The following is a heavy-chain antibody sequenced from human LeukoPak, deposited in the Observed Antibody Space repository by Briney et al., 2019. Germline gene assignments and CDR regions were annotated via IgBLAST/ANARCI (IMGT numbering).Heavy chain of an antibody. CDR3: AKSSGSGDWFDP. J-gene: IGHJ5*02. CDR2: VSAYNDNT. D-gene: IGHD3-10*01. CDR1: GYTLTSYA. V-gene: IGHV1-18*01. Sequence: ASVKVSCKASGYTLTSYAMNWVRQAPGQGLEWMGWVSAYNDNTNYAQKLQGRVTMTTDTSTSTAYMELRSLRSDDTAVYYCAKSSGSGDWFDPWGQGTLVTVSS.